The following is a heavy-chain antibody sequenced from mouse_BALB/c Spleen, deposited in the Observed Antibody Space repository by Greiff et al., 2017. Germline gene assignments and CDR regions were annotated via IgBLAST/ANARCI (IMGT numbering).Heavy chain of an antibody. Sequence: VQLKQSGTVLARPGASVKMSCKASGYSFTSYWMHWVKQRPGQGLEWIGAIYPGNSDTSYNQKFKGKAKLTAVTSASTAYMELSSLTNEDSAVYYCTRSYDYDYFDYWGQGTTLTVSS. CDR2: IYPGNSDT. CDR3: TRSYDYDYFDY. J-gene: IGHJ2*01. V-gene: IGHV1-5*01. CDR1: GYSFTSYW. D-gene: IGHD2-4*01.